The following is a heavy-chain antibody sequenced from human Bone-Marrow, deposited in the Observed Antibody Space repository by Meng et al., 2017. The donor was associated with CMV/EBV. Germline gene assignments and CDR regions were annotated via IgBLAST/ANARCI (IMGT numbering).Heavy chain of an antibody. J-gene: IGHJ6*02. CDR2: ISSSYAV. CDR3: ARVLLDVRGWYYQGMDV. Sequence: GSLRLSCAASGFRFSDYYMTWIRQAPGKGLEWVSYISSSYAVDYADSLKGRFTISRDNAKNSLYLQMSSLRAEDTAVYYCARVLLDVRGWYYQGMDVWGQGTTVTVSS. CDR1: GFRFSDYY. V-gene: IGHV3-11*04. D-gene: IGHD6-19*01.